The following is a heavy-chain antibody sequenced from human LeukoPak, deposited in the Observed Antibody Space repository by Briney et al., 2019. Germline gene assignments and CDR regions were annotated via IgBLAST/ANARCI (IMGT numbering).Heavy chain of an antibody. CDR1: GGSISSYY. CDR3: ARSTYGSGSYGMDV. CDR2: IYYSGST. D-gene: IGHD3-10*01. Sequence: SETLSLTRTVSGGSISSYYWSWIRQPPGKGLEWIGYIYYSGSTNYNPSLKSRVTISVDTSKNQFSLKLSSVTAADTAVYYCARSTYGSGSYGMDVWGQGTTVTVSS. J-gene: IGHJ6*02. V-gene: IGHV4-59*01.